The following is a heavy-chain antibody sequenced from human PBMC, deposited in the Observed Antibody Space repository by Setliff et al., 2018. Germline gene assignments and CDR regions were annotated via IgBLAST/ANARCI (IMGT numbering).Heavy chain of an antibody. Sequence: GASVKVSCKASGYTFSANAIHWVRQAPGQRLEWMGFIYTDNGNTKYSKNFQDRVAITRDTSASTAYMELSSLTSEDTAVYYCARAPLESGYYYGQGHYFDYWGQGTLVTVSS. J-gene: IGHJ4*02. V-gene: IGHV1-3*04. CDR3: ARAPLESGYYYGQGHYFDY. D-gene: IGHD5-18*01. CDR1: GYTFSANA. CDR2: IYTDNGNT.